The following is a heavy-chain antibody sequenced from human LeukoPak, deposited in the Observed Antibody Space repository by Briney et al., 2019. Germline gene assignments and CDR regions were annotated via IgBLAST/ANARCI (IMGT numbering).Heavy chain of an antibody. CDR2: IYSSGST. V-gene: IGHV4-4*07. CDR3: ARRGSNFNY. J-gene: IGHJ4*02. CDR1: GGSIRRYY. Sequence: SETLSLTCTVSGGSIRRYYWSWMRQPAGRGLEWIGRIYSSGSTNYNPSLKSRVTMSVDTSKNQFSLKLSSVTAADTAVYYCARRGSNFNYWGQGTLVTVSS.